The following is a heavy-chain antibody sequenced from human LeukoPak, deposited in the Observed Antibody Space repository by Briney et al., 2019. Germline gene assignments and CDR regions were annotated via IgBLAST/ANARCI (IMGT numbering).Heavy chain of an antibody. Sequence: GSLRLSCAASGFTFSRSAMHWVRQAPGKGLEWVAIISYDGGNKYYADSVKGRFTISRDNSKNTLYLQMNSLRAEDTAVYYCAKDGGDLAFDIWGQGTMVTVSS. D-gene: IGHD2-21*02. CDR3: AKDGGDLAFDI. CDR1: GFTFSRSA. J-gene: IGHJ3*02. V-gene: IGHV3-30*04. CDR2: ISYDGGNK.